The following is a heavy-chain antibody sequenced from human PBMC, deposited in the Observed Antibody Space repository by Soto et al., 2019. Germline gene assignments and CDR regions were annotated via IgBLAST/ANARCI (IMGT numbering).Heavy chain of an antibody. CDR1: GGSISISNW. CDR2: IYHSGST. D-gene: IGHD2-15*01. CDR3: ARRISGGQNYYYYGMDV. V-gene: IGHV4-4*02. J-gene: IGHJ6*02. Sequence: PSETLSLTCAVSGGSISISNWCSCVRQPPGKGLEWIGEIYHSGSTNYNPSHKSRVTISVDKSKNQFSLKLSSVTAADTAVYYCARRISGGQNYYYYGMDVWGQGTTVTVSS.